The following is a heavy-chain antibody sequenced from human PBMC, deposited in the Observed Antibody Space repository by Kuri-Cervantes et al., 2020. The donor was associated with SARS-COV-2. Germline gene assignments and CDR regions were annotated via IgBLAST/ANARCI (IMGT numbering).Heavy chain of an antibody. J-gene: IGHJ4*02. V-gene: IGHV3-30-3*01. D-gene: IGHD3-22*01. CDR3: ARDRLDCHSSGHFDH. Sequence: GESLKISCVASGFSFSDYPFHWVRQAPGKGLEWVAGLSNDGDNQYYADSVKGRFTISRDNSKNTLFLQMNSLRTEDTAVYYCARDRLDCHSSGHFDHWGQGTLVTVSS. CDR2: LSNDGDNQ. CDR1: GFSFSDYP.